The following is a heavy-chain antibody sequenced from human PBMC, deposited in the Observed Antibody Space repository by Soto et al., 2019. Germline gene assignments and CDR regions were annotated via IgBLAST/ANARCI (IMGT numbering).Heavy chain of an antibody. J-gene: IGHJ4*02. CDR1: GYSFTSHV. CDR3: ARGYYYDSSGYYLDH. Sequence: ASVKVSCKASGYSFTSHVIHWVRQAPGERLEWMGWIKPGTGDTKYLQKLQGRVSISRDTSANIVYMELSSLRSEDTAVYYCARGYYYDSSGYYLDHWGKGTLVTVSS. D-gene: IGHD3-22*01. V-gene: IGHV1-3*01. CDR2: IKPGTGDT.